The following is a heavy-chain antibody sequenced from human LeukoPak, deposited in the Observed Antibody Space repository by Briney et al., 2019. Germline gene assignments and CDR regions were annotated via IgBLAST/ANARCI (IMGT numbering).Heavy chain of an antibody. CDR2: MNPNSGNT. J-gene: IGHJ6*02. V-gene: IGHV1-8*01. CDR1: GYTFTSYD. CDR3: ARPFVNTVMKAYDYYYYGRDV. D-gene: IGHD5-18*01. Sequence: ASVKVSCKASGYTFTSYDINWVRQATGQGLEWMGWMNPNSGNTGYAQKFQGRVTMTRNTSISTAYMELSSLRSEDTAVYYCARPFVNTVMKAYDYYYYGRDVGGQGTTVTVSS.